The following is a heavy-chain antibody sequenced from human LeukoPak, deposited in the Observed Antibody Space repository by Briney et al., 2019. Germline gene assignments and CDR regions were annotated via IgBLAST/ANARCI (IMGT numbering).Heavy chain of an antibody. V-gene: IGHV3-30*02. J-gene: IGHJ4*02. CDR2: IRYDGSNK. CDR1: GFTFSSYG. Sequence: GGSLRLSCAASGFTFSSYGMHWVRQAPGKGLEWVAFIRYDGSNKYYADSVKGRFTISRDNSKNTLYLQMNSLRAEDTAVYYCAKGPGYSSGWLYWGQGTLVTVSS. D-gene: IGHD6-19*01. CDR3: AKGPGYSSGWLY.